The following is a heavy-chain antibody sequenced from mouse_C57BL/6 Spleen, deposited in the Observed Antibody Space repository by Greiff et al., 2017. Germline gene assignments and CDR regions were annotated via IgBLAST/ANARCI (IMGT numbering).Heavy chain of an antibody. CDR2: IYPGGGST. CDR1: GFTFTNYW. Sequence: QVQLQQSGAELVRPGTSVKMSCKASGFTFTNYWIGWVKQRPGHGLEWIGDIYPGGGSTNYNEKFKDKATLTADKSSSTAYMQFSSLTSEDAAIYYCARSGASLEYFDDWGTGTTVTVSS. D-gene: IGHD3-1*01. V-gene: IGHV1-63*01. J-gene: IGHJ1*03. CDR3: ARSGASLEYFDD.